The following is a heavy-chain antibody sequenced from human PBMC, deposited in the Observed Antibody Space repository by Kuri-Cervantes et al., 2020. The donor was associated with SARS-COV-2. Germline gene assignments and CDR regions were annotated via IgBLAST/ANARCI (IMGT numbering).Heavy chain of an antibody. CDR1: GFTFSSYG. J-gene: IGHJ4*02. V-gene: IGHV3-30*18. CDR3: AKTRLQYSGKYALDS. Sequence: GGSLRLSCAASGFTFSSYGMHWVRQAPGKGLESVAVVSSDGVNQSYGESVKGRFTVSRDNSNNMLYLQMSSLSADDTAVYYCAKTRLQYSGKYALDSWGQGTLVTVSS. CDR2: VSSDGVNQ. D-gene: IGHD5-12*01.